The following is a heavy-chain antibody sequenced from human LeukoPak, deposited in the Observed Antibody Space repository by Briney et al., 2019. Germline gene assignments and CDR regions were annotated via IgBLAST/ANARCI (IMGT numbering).Heavy chain of an antibody. CDR2: IRYDGSNK. D-gene: IGHD6-13*01. CDR1: GFTFSSYG. V-gene: IGHV3-30*02. CDR3: AIDGLAAAATTGY. J-gene: IGHJ4*02. Sequence: PGGSLRLSCAASGFTFSSYGMHWVRQAPGKGLEWVAFIRYDGSNKYYADSVKGRFTISRDNSKNTLYLQMNSLRAEDTAVYYCAIDGLAAAATTGYWGQGTLVTVSS.